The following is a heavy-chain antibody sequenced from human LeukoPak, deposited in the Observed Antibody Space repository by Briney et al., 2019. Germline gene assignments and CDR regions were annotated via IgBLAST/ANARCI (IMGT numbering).Heavy chain of an antibody. V-gene: IGHV4-59*01. CDR2: MYNSGST. J-gene: IGHJ4*02. CDR3: ARGIESYGDYGY. CDR1: GGSISGCY. Sequence: PSETLSLTCTVSGGSISGCYWSWIRQPPGKGLEWIAYMYNSGSTNYNPSLKSRVTISIDTSKNQFSLKLSSLTAADTAIYYCARGIESYGDYGYWGQGILVTVSS. D-gene: IGHD4-17*01.